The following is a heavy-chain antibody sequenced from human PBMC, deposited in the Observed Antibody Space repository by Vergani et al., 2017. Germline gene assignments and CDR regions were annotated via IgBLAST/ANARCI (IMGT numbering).Heavy chain of an antibody. J-gene: IGHJ4*02. Sequence: QVQLVQSGAEVKKPGSSVKVSCKASGGTFSSYAISWVRQAPGQGLEWMGGIIPIFGTANYAQKFQGRVPITADESTSTAYMELSSLRSEDTAVYYCARDRRMAAPIGLFDYWGQGTLVTVSS. D-gene: IGHD6-6*01. V-gene: IGHV1-69*01. CDR3: ARDRRMAAPIGLFDY. CDR1: GGTFSSYA. CDR2: IIPIFGTA.